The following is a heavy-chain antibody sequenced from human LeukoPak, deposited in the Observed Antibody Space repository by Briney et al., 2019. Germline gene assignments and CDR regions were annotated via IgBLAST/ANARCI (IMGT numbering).Heavy chain of an antibody. CDR2: IRYDGSNK. D-gene: IGHD3-22*01. CDR1: GFTFSSYG. CDR3: AKDLVGYYYDSSGYYDY. V-gene: IGHV3-30*02. J-gene: IGHJ4*02. Sequence: GGSLRLSCAASGFTFSSYGMHWVRQAPGKGLERVAFIRYDGSNKYYADSVKGRFTISRDNSKNTLYLQMNSLRAEDTAVYYCAKDLVGYYYDSSGYYDYWGQGTLVTVSS.